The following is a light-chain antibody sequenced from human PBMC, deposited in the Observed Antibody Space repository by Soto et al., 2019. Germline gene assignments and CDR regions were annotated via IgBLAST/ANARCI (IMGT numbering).Light chain of an antibody. CDR3: QQYYIFRT. Sequence: DIVMTQSPDSLAVSLGERATINCKSSQSVLYSSNNKNYLAWYQQKPGQPPKLLIYWASTRESGVPDRFSGSGSGTDFTLTISSLQAEDVAVYYCQQYYIFRTLGQGTKVEIK. CDR1: QSVLYSSNNKNY. J-gene: IGKJ1*01. CDR2: WAS. V-gene: IGKV4-1*01.